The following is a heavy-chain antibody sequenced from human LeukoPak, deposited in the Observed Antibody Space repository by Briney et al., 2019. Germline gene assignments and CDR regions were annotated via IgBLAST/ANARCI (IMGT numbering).Heavy chain of an antibody. CDR1: GFSLSGYW. V-gene: IGHV3-74*01. CDR2: ISPEGSGT. D-gene: IGHD2-8*02. CDR3: TRVQAGQSGLMDV. J-gene: IGHJ6*02. Sequence: SGGSLRLSCAASGFSLSGYWMHWVRQAPGKGLVWVSRISPEGSGTTYADSVKGRFTISRDNSKNTLYLQMNSLRDEGAAVYHCTRVQAGQSGLMDVWGRGTTVTVSS.